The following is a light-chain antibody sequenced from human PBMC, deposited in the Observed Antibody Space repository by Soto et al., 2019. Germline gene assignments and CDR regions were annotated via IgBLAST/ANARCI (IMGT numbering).Light chain of an antibody. Sequence: EIAMTQSPATLSVSPGERATLSCRASQNVLSNLAWYQQKPGQAPRLLIYGASSRATGIPDRFSGSGSGTDFTLTISRLEPEYFAVYYCQHRSNWPWTFGQGTKVDI. CDR2: GAS. V-gene: IGKV3D-20*02. CDR3: QHRSNWPWT. CDR1: QNVLSN. J-gene: IGKJ1*01.